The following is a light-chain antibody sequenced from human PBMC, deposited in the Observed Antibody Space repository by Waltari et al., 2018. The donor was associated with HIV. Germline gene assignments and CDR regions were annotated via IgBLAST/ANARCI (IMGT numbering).Light chain of an antibody. CDR3: GTWDSALSGHYV. CDR2: DNN. V-gene: IGLV1-51*01. J-gene: IGLJ1*01. Sequence: QSVLTQSPSVSAAPGQKVAISCSGASSNIGHNYVALYQQDPGTAPKLLIYDNNKRPSGIPDRVSGSKSGTSATLDIAGLQTGDEADYYCGTWDSALSGHYVFGTGTKVTVL. CDR1: SSNIGHNY.